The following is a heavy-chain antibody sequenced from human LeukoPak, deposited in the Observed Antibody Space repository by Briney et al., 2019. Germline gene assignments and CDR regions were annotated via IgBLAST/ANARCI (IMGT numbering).Heavy chain of an antibody. D-gene: IGHD2-2*01. V-gene: IGHV3-23*01. CDR3: ANERCSSTSCYLGH. Sequence: PGRSLRLSCAASGFTFSSYAMSWVRQAPGKGLEWVSAISGSGGSTYYADSVKGRFTISRDNSKNTLYLQMNSLRAEDTAVYYCANERCSSTSCYLGHWGQGTMVTVSS. CDR2: ISGSGGST. J-gene: IGHJ3*01. CDR1: GFTFSSYA.